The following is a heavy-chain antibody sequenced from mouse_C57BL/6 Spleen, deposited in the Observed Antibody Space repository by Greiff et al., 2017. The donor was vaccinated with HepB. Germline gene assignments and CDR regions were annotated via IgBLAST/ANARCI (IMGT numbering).Heavy chain of an antibody. CDR3: ARGLVLEWFAY. V-gene: IGHV3-6*01. J-gene: IGHJ3*01. Sequence: ESGPGLVKPSQSLSLTCSVTGYSITSGYYWNWIRQFPGNKLEWMGYISYDGSNNYKPTLKNRISITRDTSKNQFFLKLNSVTTEDTATYSCARGLVLEWFAYWGQGTLVTVSA. CDR2: ISYDGSN. D-gene: IGHD2-10*02. CDR1: GYSITSGYY.